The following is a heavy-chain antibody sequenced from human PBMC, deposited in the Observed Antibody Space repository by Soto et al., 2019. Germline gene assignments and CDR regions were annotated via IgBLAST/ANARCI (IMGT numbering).Heavy chain of an antibody. Sequence: QLQLQESGPGLVKPSETLSLTCTVSGGSISSSSYYWGWIRQPPGKGLEWIGNIYYSGSTYYNPSLKSRVAISVDTSKNQFSLKVNSVTAADTAVYYCASHSGIYGYYGMDVWGQGTTVTVSS. V-gene: IGHV4-39*01. CDR2: IYYSGST. D-gene: IGHD1-26*01. CDR1: GGSISSSSYY. CDR3: ASHSGIYGYYGMDV. J-gene: IGHJ6*02.